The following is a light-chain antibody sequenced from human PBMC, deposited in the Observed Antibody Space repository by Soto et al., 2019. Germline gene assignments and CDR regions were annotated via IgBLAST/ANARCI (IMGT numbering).Light chain of an antibody. CDR3: QQYDNYDIT. Sequence: DLQMTQSPSSLSASVGDRVTITCRPSQSISSYLNWYQQKPGKAPKLLIYDVSNLETGVPSRFSGSGSETHFTLTINSLQPEDIATYYCQQYDNYDITFGQGTRLEIK. V-gene: IGKV1-33*01. CDR1: QSISSY. J-gene: IGKJ5*01. CDR2: DVS.